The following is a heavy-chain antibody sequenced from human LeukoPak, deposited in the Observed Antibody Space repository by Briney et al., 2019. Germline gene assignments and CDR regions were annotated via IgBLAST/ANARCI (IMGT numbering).Heavy chain of an antibody. V-gene: IGHV1-69*13. CDR1: GYTFTSYD. D-gene: IGHD2-2*01. CDR2: IIPIFGTA. J-gene: IGHJ6*03. Sequence: SVKVSCKASGYTFTSYDINWVRQATGQGLEWMGGIIPIFGTANYAQKFQGRVTITADESTSTAYMELSSLRSEDTAVYYCARGLAAPAAIPYYYYYMDVWGKGTTVTVSS. CDR3: ARGLAAPAAIPYYYYYMDV.